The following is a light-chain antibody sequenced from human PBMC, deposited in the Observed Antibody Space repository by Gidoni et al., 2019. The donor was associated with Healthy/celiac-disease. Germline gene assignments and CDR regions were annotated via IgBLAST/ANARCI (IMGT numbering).Light chain of an antibody. CDR3: QQRSNWLLT. CDR1: QSVSSY. CDR2: DAS. Sequence: DIVLSQSPATLSLSPGERATLSCRASQSVSSYLAWYQQKPGQAPRLLIYDASNRATGIPARFSGSGSGTDFTLTISSLEPEDFAVYYCQQRSNWLLTFXGXTKVXIK. J-gene: IGKJ4*01. V-gene: IGKV3-11*01.